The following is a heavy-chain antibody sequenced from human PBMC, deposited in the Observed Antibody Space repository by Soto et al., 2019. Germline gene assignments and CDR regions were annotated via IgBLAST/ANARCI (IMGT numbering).Heavy chain of an antibody. J-gene: IGHJ4*02. V-gene: IGHV4-30-4*01. CDR2: IYSSGIT. CDR3: ARGRRYSSSWYYFDS. CDR1: GGFISSGDYH. D-gene: IGHD6-13*01. Sequence: PSETLSLTCIVSGGFISSGDYHWSWVRQPPGKGLEWMGNIYSSGITEYSPSLKSRITMSGDTPKNQFSLKLDSVTPADTAVYYCARGRRYSSSWYYFDSWGQGSLVTVSS.